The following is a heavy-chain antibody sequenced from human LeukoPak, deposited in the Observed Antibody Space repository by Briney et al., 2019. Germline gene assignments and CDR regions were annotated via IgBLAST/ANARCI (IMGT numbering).Heavy chain of an antibody. CDR1: GYSISSSNW. CDR3: ARSSGWLTDAFDI. D-gene: IGHD6-19*01. J-gene: IGHJ3*02. Sequence: SDTLSLTCAVSGYSISSSNWWGWIRQPPGNGLEGIGYIYYSGSIYYNPSLKTRVTMSVDTSKNQFSLTLSSVTAVDTAVYYCARSSGWLTDAFDIWGQGTMVTVSS. V-gene: IGHV4-28*05. CDR2: IYYSGSI.